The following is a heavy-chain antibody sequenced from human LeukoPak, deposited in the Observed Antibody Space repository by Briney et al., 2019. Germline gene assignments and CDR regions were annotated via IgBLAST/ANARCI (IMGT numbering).Heavy chain of an antibody. V-gene: IGHV1-18*01. CDR3: ARVRRSSLYYFDY. CDR1: GYTFTSYG. J-gene: IGHJ4*02. CDR2: ISAYDANT. Sequence: ASVKVSCKASGYTFTSYGISWVRQAPGQGLEWMGWISAYDANTNYAQKFQGRVTMTRDTSISTAYMELSRLRSDDTAVYYCARVRRSSLYYFDYWGQGTLVTVSS.